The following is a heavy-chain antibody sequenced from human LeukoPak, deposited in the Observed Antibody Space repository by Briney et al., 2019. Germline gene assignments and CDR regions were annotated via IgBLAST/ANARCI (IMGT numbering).Heavy chain of an antibody. Sequence: RASVTVSCKASGYTFTGYYMHWVRQAPGQGLEWMGWINPNSGGTNYAQKFQGRVTMTRDTSISTAYMELSRLRSDDTAVYYCARDGVGYYDSSGYYYFQHWGQGTLVTVSS. D-gene: IGHD3-22*01. CDR1: GYTFTGYY. CDR2: INPNSGGT. CDR3: ARDGVGYYDSSGYYYFQH. J-gene: IGHJ1*01. V-gene: IGHV1-2*02.